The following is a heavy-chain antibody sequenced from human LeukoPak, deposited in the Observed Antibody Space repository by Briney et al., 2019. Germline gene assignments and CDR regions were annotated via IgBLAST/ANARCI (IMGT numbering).Heavy chain of an antibody. D-gene: IGHD2-2*02. J-gene: IGHJ5*02. Sequence: KPSETLSLTCSVSGDSISYYYWTWIRQPAGKGLEWIGRIYSNGGTNYNPSLNSRVTMSIDTAKNQFSLNLSSVTAADTAIYYCARVHNSGPGYCSGTSCYRLGGWFDTWGQGTLVTVSS. CDR1: GDSISYYY. CDR3: ARVHNSGPGYCSGTSCYRLGGWFDT. V-gene: IGHV4-4*07. CDR2: IYSNGGT.